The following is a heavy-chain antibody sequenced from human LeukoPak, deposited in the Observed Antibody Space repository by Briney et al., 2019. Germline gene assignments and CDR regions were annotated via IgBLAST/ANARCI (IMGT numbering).Heavy chain of an antibody. V-gene: IGHV3-7*04. CDR2: IHPEGNEK. CDR1: GFTFSDFW. CDR3: ARGDAFSGDH. Sequence: GGSLRLSCAVSGFTFSDFWMSWVRQAPGRGLEWVANIHPEGNEKYHVESVKGRFTITRDNAKNSLFLQMNGLRVEDTAVYYCARGDAFSGDHWGQGTLVTVSS. J-gene: IGHJ4*02.